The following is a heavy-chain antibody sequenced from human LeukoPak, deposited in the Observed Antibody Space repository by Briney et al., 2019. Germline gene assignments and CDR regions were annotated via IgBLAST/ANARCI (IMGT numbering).Heavy chain of an antibody. CDR2: INPNSGGT. CDR3: ARDYYGSGSYRENWFDP. Sequence: ASVKVSCKASGYTFTGYYMHWVRQAPGQGLEWMGWINPNSGGTNYAQKFQGRVTMTRDTSISTAYMKLSRLRSDDTAVYYCARDYYGSGSYRENWFDPWGQGTLVTVSS. J-gene: IGHJ5*02. D-gene: IGHD3-10*01. CDR1: GYTFTGYY. V-gene: IGHV1-2*02.